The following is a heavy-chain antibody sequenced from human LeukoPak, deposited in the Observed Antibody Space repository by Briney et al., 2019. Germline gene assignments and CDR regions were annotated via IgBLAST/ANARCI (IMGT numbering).Heavy chain of an antibody. CDR3: AKDSPAGGYYFDY. D-gene: IGHD1-26*01. J-gene: IGHJ4*02. Sequence: GGSLRLSCAASGFTFSNYWLSWVRQAPGKGLEWVANINLHGNERYYLDSVKGRFTISRDNSKNTLYLQMNSLKTEDTAVYYCAKDSPAGGYYFDYWGQGTLVTVSS. CDR2: INLHGNER. CDR1: GFTFSNYW. V-gene: IGHV3-7*03.